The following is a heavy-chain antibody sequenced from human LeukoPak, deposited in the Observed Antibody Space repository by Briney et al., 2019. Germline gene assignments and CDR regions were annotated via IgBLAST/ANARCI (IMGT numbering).Heavy chain of an antibody. CDR3: ARGPPDGSGSYYPGDY. J-gene: IGHJ4*02. CDR2: ISSDGSST. D-gene: IGHD3-10*01. Sequence: GGSLRLSCAASGFTFSSHWMHWDRQAPGKGLVWVSRISSDGSSTSFADSVKGRFTISRDNAENTLYLHMNSLRDEDTAVYFCARGPPDGSGSYYPGDYWGQGTLVTVSS. CDR1: GFTFSSHW. V-gene: IGHV3-74*01.